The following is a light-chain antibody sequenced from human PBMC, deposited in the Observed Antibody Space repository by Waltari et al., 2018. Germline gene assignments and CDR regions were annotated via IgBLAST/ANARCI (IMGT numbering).Light chain of an antibody. Sequence: EIVMTQSPATLSVSPGERATLSCRASQSVGTNLAWYQQKPGQPPQLLFYWAATRNAGVPGRLSGGGSGSDFTLTISGLQADDVAVYYCQQYSGSPLTFGGGTKVEIE. CDR2: WAA. CDR3: QQYSGSPLT. J-gene: IGKJ4*01. CDR1: QSVGTN. V-gene: IGKV3-15*01.